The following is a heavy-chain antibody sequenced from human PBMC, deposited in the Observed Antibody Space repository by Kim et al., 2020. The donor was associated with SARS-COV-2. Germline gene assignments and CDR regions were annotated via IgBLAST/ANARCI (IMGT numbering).Heavy chain of an antibody. J-gene: IGHJ6*02. D-gene: IGHD3-9*01. CDR3: ARDWMGDILTGYPPYYYGMDV. CDR2: IWYDGSNK. V-gene: IGHV3-33*01. Sequence: GGSLRLSCAASGFTFSSYGMHWVRQAPGKGLEWVAVIWYDGSNKYYADSVKGRFTISRDNSKNTLYLQMNSLRAEDTAVYYCARDWMGDILTGYPPYYYGMDVWGQGTTVTVSS. CDR1: GFTFSSYG.